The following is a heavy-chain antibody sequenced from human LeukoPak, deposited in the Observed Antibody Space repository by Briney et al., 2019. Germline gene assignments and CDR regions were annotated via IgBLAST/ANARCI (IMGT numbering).Heavy chain of an antibody. D-gene: IGHD6-19*01. Sequence: SVMVPYTASGYTFTYHYMHWVRQAPGQGLEWMGWINPNSGGTNYAQKFQGRVTMTRDTSINTAYMELSRLTSDDTAVYYCARFSAVAATANDYWGQGALVTVSS. J-gene: IGHJ4*02. V-gene: IGHV1-2*02. CDR3: ARFSAVAATANDY. CDR1: GYTFTYHY. CDR2: INPNSGGT.